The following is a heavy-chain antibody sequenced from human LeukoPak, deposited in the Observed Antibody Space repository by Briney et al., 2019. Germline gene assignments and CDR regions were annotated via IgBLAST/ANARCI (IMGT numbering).Heavy chain of an antibody. D-gene: IGHD3-3*01. CDR1: GGTFSSYA. Sequence: SVTVSCKASGGTFSSYAISWVRQAPGQGLEWMGGIIPIFGTTNYAQKFQDRVTMTTDTSTGTAYMDLRSLKSDDTAVYYCARVYDLWSGSPLDYWGQGTLVTVSS. V-gene: IGHV1-69*05. CDR3: ARVYDLWSGSPLDY. J-gene: IGHJ4*02. CDR2: IIPIFGTT.